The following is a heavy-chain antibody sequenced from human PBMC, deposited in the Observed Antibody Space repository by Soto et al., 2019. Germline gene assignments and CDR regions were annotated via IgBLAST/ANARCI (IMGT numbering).Heavy chain of an antibody. CDR2: INPSGGST. Sequence: ASVKVSCKTSGYSITYYYMHWVRQAPGQGLERMGIINPSGGSTSYAQKFQGRVTMTRYTSASTAYMELSSLRSEDTAVYYCARESSSSCHDYWGQGTLVTVSS. V-gene: IGHV1-46*01. CDR3: ARESSSSCHDY. CDR1: GYSITYYY. D-gene: IGHD6-13*01. J-gene: IGHJ4*02.